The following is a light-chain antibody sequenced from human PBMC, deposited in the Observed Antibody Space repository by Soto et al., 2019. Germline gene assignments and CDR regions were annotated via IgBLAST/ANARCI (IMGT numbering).Light chain of an antibody. J-gene: IGKJ4*01. CDR1: QSVSTN. CDR2: GAF. CDR3: QKYGSSPLT. Sequence: EFVLTHSPGTLSLSPVERATLSCRASQSVSTNLAWYQQKPGQAPRLLIYGAFSRATVIPDRFSGSGSGTDFTLTINRLEPEDFAVYYCQKYGSSPLTFGGGTTVDIK. V-gene: IGKV3-20*01.